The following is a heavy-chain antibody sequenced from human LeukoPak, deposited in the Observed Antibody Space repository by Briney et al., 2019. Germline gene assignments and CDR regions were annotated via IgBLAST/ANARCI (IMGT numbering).Heavy chain of an antibody. V-gene: IGHV3-30*03. Sequence: PGTSLRLSCAASGFSFSGYGIHWVRQAPGKGLEWVALISSHGRDKYYADSVKGRFTISRDNSKKTLYLQMNSLRAEDTAVYYCATDEAAGYTRLDVWGQGTTVTVSS. J-gene: IGHJ6*02. CDR3: ATDEAAGYTRLDV. CDR2: ISSHGRDK. CDR1: GFSFSGYG. D-gene: IGHD6-13*01.